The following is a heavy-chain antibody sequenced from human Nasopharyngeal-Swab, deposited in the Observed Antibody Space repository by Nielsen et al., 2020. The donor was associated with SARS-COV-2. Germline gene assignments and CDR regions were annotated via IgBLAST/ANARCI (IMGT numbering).Heavy chain of an antibody. D-gene: IGHD6-13*01. V-gene: IGHV3-11*04. J-gene: IGHJ4*02. CDR3: ARDIIAAAGRTGF. Sequence: GGSLRLSCTASGFTFDDYSMNWVRHVPGKGLEWVSYFTSSGFTTYYADSVKGRFPISRDNAKNSLYLQMNSLRAEDTAVYYCARDIIAAAGRTGFWGRGTLVTVSS. CDR2: FTSSGFTT. CDR1: GFTFDDYS.